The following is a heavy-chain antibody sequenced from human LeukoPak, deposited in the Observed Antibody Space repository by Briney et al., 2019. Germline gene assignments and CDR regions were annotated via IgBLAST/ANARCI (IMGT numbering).Heavy chain of an antibody. J-gene: IGHJ4*02. CDR3: ARELLPGGFADY. V-gene: IGHV1-69*01. CDR1: GGTFSSSA. D-gene: IGHD3-22*01. CDR2: IIPIFHTS. Sequence: GSSVKVSCKAPGGTFSSSAISWVRQAPGQGLEWMGGIIPIFHTSTYARKFQGRLTITADESTNTAYMELSSLRSDDTAIYYCARELLPGGFADYWGQGTLVTVSS.